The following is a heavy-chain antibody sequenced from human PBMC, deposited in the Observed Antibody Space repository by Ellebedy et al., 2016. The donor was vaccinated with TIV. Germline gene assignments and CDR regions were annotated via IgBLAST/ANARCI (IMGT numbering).Heavy chain of an antibody. J-gene: IGHJ6*03. Sequence: ASVKVSXXASGYTFTSSYMHWVRQAPGQGLEWMGIINPSDGSTRYAQKFQGRVTMTRDTSTSTVYMELSSLRSEDTAVYYCARGSERGDYFYHMDVWGKGTTVTVSS. CDR1: GYTFTSSY. V-gene: IGHV1-46*01. D-gene: IGHD1-14*01. CDR3: ARGSERGDYFYHMDV. CDR2: INPSDGST.